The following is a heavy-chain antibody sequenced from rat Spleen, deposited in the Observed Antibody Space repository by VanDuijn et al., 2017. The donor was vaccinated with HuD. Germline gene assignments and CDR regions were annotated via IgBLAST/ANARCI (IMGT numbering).Heavy chain of an antibody. CDR1: GFSLISNT. CDR2: IWGDGST. J-gene: IGHJ1*01. Sequence: QVQLKESGPGLVQPSQTLSLTCTVSGFSLISNTIHWVRQPPGKGLEWLGGIWGDGSTDYNSALKSRLRISRDTSKKQIFLKLDSLQPEDTGTYYCARRGSGSYYFDYWGPGTMVTVSS. V-gene: IGHV2-1*01. D-gene: IGHD4-3*01. CDR3: ARRGSGSYYFDY.